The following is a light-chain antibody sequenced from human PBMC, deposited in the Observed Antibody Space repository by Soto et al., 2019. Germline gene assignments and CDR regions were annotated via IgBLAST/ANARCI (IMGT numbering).Light chain of an antibody. J-gene: IGKJ2*01. Sequence: IVLTQSPATLSLSPGERATLSCRASQSVSSYLAWYQQQPGQPPSLLIYDASNRATGIPARFSGSGSGTDFTLTISSLEPEDFAVYYCQQRRNWPPMYTFGKGTKLESK. CDR2: DAS. CDR1: QSVSSY. V-gene: IGKV3-11*01. CDR3: QQRRNWPPMYT.